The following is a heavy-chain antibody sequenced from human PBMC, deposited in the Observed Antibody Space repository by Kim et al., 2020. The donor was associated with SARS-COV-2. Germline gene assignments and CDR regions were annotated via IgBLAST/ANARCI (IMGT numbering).Heavy chain of an antibody. Sequence: SDSVKGRFDISRDNSKKTLYLQMNSLRAVYTALYYCAKGESNNCSFFDYWGQGTLVTVSS. CDR3: AKGESNNCSFFDY. D-gene: IGHD1-1*01. J-gene: IGHJ4*02. V-gene: IGHV3-23*01.